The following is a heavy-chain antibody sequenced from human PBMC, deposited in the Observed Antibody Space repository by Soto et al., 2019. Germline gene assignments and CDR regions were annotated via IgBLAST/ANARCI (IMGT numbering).Heavy chain of an antibody. CDR3: ARATGRFWSGYYTPVNTGFDP. D-gene: IGHD3-3*01. V-gene: IGHV4-39*01. J-gene: IGHJ5*02. CDR1: GGYSGSISYY. Sequence: SLTWTVSGGYSGSISYYRGCINQPPGKGLEWIGSIYYSGSTYYNPSLKSRVTISVDTSKNQFSLKLSSVTAADTAVYYCARATGRFWSGYYTPVNTGFDPWGQGTLVTVSS. CDR2: IYYSGST.